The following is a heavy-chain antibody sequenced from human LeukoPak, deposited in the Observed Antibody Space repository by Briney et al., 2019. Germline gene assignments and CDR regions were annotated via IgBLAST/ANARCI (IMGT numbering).Heavy chain of an antibody. CDR2: IYPSDSDT. D-gene: IGHD5-18*01. CDR1: GFPFTSFW. CDR3: ARGHNYAADY. V-gene: IGHV5-51*01. Sequence: GESLKISCKVSGFPFTSFWIGWVRQMPGKGLEWMGLIYPSDSDTRYTPAFQGQVTISADRSISTAYLQWSSLKAPDTAIYYCARGHNYAADYWGQGTLVTVSS. J-gene: IGHJ4*02.